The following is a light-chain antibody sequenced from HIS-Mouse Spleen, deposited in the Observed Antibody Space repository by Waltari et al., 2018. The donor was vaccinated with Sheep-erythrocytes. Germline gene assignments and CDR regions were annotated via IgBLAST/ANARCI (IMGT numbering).Light chain of an antibody. CDR2: LGS. CDR3: MQALQTPPT. Sequence: DIVMTQSPLSLPVTPGEPASIPCRSSQSLLHSNGYNYLDWYLQKPGQSPQLLIYLGSNRASGVPGRFSGSGSGTDFTLKISRVEAEDVGVYYCMQALQTPPTFGQGTKVEIK. CDR1: QSLLHSNGYNY. V-gene: IGKV2-28*01. J-gene: IGKJ1*01.